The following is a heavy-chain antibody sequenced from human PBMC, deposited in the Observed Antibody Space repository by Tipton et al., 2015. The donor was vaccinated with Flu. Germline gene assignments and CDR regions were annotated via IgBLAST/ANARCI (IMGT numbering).Heavy chain of an antibody. CDR3: AKVRFLQTFDP. D-gene: IGHD2/OR15-2a*01. Sequence: SLRLSCTASGFTFSSYAMSWVRQAPGKGLEWVSAISGSGGSTYYADSVKGRFTISRDNSKNTLYPQMNSLRAEDTAVYYCAKVRFLQTFDPWGQGTLVTVSS. V-gene: IGHV3-23*01. CDR2: ISGSGGST. CDR1: GFTFSSYA. J-gene: IGHJ5*02.